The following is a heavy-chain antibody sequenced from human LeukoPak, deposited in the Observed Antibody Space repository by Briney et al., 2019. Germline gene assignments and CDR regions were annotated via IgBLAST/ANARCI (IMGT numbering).Heavy chain of an antibody. CDR1: GFTFSSYS. J-gene: IGHJ4*02. Sequence: GGSLRLSCAASGFTFSSYSMNWVRQAPGKGLEWVSSISSSSSYIYYADSVKGRFTISRDNAKNSLYLQMNSLRAEDTAVYYCARGTYYYDSSGYYPFDYWGQGTLVTVSS. CDR2: ISSSSSYI. D-gene: IGHD3-22*01. CDR3: ARGTYYYDSSGYYPFDY. V-gene: IGHV3-21*01.